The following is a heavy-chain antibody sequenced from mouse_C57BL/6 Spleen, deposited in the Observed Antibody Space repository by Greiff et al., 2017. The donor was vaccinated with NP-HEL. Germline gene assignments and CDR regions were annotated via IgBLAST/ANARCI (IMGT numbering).Heavy chain of an antibody. V-gene: IGHV5-17*01. CDR3: ARAGPEDYFDY. D-gene: IGHD3-3*01. J-gene: IGHJ2*01. CDR2: ISSGSSTI. Sequence: EVQRVESGGGLVKPGGSLKLSCAASGFTFSDYGMHWVRQAPEKGLEWVAYISSGSSTIYYADTVKGRFTISRDNAKNTLFLQMTSLRSEDTAMYYCARAGPEDYFDYWGQGTTLTVSS. CDR1: GFTFSDYG.